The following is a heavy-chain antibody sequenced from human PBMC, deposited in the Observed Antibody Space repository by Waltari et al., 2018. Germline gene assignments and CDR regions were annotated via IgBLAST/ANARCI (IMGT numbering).Heavy chain of an antibody. CDR3: ATYIGASVETASFDG. J-gene: IGHJ3*01. V-gene: IGHV4-39*01. D-gene: IGHD5-12*01. CDR1: GGTITSARHY. CDR2: ISYSGTT. Sequence: QLQLQESGPGLAKPSETVTLTCSVSGGTITSARHYWGWIRQPPGQCLEWIGTISYSGTTYNSPSLQSRVTIATDTSKNQVSLKLDSVTASDTAVYYCATYIGASVETASFDGWGQGTMVTVSS.